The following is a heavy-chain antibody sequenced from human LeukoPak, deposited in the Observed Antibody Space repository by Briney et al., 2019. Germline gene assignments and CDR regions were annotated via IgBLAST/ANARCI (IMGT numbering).Heavy chain of an antibody. V-gene: IGHV3-30*02. CDR2: IRYDGSNK. Sequence: GGSLRLSCAASGFTFSSYGMHWVRQAPGKGLEWVAFIRYDGSNKYYADSVKGRFTISRDNSKNTLYLQMNSLRAEDTAVYYCAKGGYYDILTGPFVYWGQGTLVTVSS. CDR3: AKGGYYDILTGPFVY. J-gene: IGHJ4*02. D-gene: IGHD3-9*01. CDR1: GFTFSSYG.